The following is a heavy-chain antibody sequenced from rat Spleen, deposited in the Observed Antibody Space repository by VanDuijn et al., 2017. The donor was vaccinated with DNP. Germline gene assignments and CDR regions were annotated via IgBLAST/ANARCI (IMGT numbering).Heavy chain of an antibody. J-gene: IGHJ2*01. Sequence: EVQLVESGGGLVQPGRSMKLSCAASGFTFSDYYMAWVRQAPTKGLEWVASISYDGGTTYYRDSVKGRFTISRDNAKTTLYLQMDSLRSEDTATYYCATGLGDYWGQGVMVTVSS. CDR2: ISYDGGTT. D-gene: IGHD4-6*01. V-gene: IGHV5-20*01. CDR1: GFTFSDYY. CDR3: ATGLGDY.